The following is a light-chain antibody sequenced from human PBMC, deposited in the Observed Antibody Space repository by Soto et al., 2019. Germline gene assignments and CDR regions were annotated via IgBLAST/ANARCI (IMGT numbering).Light chain of an antibody. CDR3: SSYTSGSAHYV. CDR1: SSDVGAYYS. CDR2: GVT. Sequence: QSALTQPASVSGSPGQSITISCTGTSSDVGAYYSVSWYQHHPGKAPKLIIYGVTNRPSGVSNRFSGSKSGNTASLTISGLQAEDVADYHCSSYTSGSAHYVFGTGTKVTVL. V-gene: IGLV2-14*01. J-gene: IGLJ1*01.